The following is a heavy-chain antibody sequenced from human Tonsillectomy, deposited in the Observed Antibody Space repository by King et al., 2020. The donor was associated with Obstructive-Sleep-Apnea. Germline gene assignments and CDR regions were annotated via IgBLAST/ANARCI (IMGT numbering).Heavy chain of an antibody. Sequence: VQLVESGGGLVKPGGSLRLSCAASGFTFSNAWMSWVRQAPGKGLEWVGRIKSKTDGGTTDYAAPVKGRFTISRDDSKNTLYLQMNSLITEDTAEYYCTTSGYYDILTGYSEDYWGQGTLVTVSS. CDR1: GFTFSNAW. J-gene: IGHJ4*02. V-gene: IGHV3-15*01. D-gene: IGHD3-9*01. CDR3: TTSGYYDILTGYSEDY. CDR2: IKSKTDGGTT.